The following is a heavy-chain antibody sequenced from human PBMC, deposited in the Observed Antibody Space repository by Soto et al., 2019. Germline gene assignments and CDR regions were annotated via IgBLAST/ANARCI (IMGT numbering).Heavy chain of an antibody. CDR3: ARVPDR. J-gene: IGHJ5*02. CDR1: GGSISSGGYS. D-gene: IGHD2-2*01. Sequence: QLQLPESGSGLVKPSQTLSLTCAVSGGSISSGGYSWSWIRQPPGKGLEWIGYIYHSGSTYYNPSLKSRVTLSVDRSKNKFSLKLSSVTAADTAVYYCARVPDRWGQGTLVTVSS. CDR2: IYHSGST. V-gene: IGHV4-30-2*01.